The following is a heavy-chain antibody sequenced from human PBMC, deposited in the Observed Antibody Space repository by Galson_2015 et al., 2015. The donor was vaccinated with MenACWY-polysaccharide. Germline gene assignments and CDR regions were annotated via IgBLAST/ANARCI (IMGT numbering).Heavy chain of an antibody. D-gene: IGHD3-3*01. CDR3: ARDGSRGGVGTSDH. CDR2: IKQDGSEK. V-gene: IGHV3-7*05. J-gene: IGHJ4*02. Sequence: SLRLSCAASGFTFSTYWMSWVRQAPGKGLEWVANIKQDGSEKNYVRSVKGRFTISRDNAKNSLYLQVNSLRAEDTAVYYCARDGSRGGVGTSDHWGQGTLVTVSS. CDR1: GFTFSTYW.